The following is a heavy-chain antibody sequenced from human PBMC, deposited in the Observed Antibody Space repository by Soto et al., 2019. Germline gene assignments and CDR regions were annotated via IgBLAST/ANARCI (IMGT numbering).Heavy chain of an antibody. CDR2: IWYDGSNK. V-gene: IGHV3-33*01. J-gene: IGHJ5*02. D-gene: IGHD1-1*01. Sequence: QVELVESGGGVVQPGRSLRLSCVASGSTFNTYVMQWVRQAPGKGLEWVGGIWYDGSNKNYADCVKGRFTISRDNSKNTLYLQMNSLRVEDTAVYYCARDSTNWFDPWGQGTLVTVSS. CDR1: GSTFNTYV. CDR3: ARDSTNWFDP.